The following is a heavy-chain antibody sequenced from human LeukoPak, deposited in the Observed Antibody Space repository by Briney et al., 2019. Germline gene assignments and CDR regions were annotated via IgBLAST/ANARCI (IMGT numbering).Heavy chain of an antibody. CDR1: GGSMRNYY. D-gene: IGHD2-2*01. CDR2: TYDSGSS. CDR3: ARGWASSWYYFDF. V-gene: IGHV4-59*01. J-gene: IGHJ4*02. Sequence: PSETLSLTCAVSGGSMRNYYWSWIRQPPGKGLGWIGYTYDSGSSSYNPSLRSRVSISIDTSKNQFSLNLSSVTAADTAVYYCARGWASSWYYFDFWGQGTLVTVSS.